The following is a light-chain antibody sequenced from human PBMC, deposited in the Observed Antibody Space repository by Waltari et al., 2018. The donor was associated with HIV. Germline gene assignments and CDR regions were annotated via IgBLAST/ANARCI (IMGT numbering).Light chain of an antibody. CDR2: GFS. Sequence: QSALTQPASVSGSPGQSITISCNGTTTDIGGYNYVSWYQRHPDKAPKLIIFGFSNRPSGISRRFSGSKSGNTASLTISGLQAEDEADYYCCSYTKLTTHYVLFGGGTKLTVL. V-gene: IGLV2-14*03. J-gene: IGLJ2*01. CDR3: CSYTKLTTHYVL. CDR1: TTDIGGYNY.